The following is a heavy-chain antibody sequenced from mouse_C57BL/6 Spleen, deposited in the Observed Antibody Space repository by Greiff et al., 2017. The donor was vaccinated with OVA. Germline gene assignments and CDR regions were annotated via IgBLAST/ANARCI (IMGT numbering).Heavy chain of an antibody. J-gene: IGHJ4*01. Sequence: QVQLQQSGPELVKPGASVKISCKASGYAFSSSWMNWVKQRPGKGLEWIGRIYPGDGVTNYNGKFKGKATLTADKSSSTAYMQLSSLTSEDSAVYYCARADVYYSNWIYDDMDYWGQGTSVTVSS. CDR2: IYPGDGVT. CDR1: GYAFSSSW. D-gene: IGHD2-5*01. CDR3: ARADVYYSNWIYDDMDY. V-gene: IGHV1-82*01.